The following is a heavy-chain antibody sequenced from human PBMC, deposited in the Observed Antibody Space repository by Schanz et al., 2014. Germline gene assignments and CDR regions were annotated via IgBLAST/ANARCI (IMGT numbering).Heavy chain of an antibody. CDR1: GGTFSTYP. Sequence: QVQLVQSGAEVKKPGSSMKVSCKASGGTFSTYPINWLRQAPGQGLEWMGRIIPIHGIVNYAQRFQDRVRITAVKSASTAYMDLSSLRSDYTAVYCCGRGFSRSYIDFWGQGTLITVSS. V-gene: IGHV1-69*02. CDR3: GRGFSRSYIDF. D-gene: IGHD3-10*01. J-gene: IGHJ4*02. CDR2: IIPIHGIV.